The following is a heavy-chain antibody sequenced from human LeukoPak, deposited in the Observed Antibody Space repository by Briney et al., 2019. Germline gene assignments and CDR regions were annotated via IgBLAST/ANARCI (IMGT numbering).Heavy chain of an antibody. CDR1: GFTFSDYY. V-gene: IGHV3-11*04. Sequence: GGSLRLSCAASGFTFSDYYMGWIRQAPGKGLEWISYITNNGEAMFYADSLKGRLTIFRDNAKKSLYLQMNSLRPDDTALYYCARALADSRGYYLGFDYWGQGTLVTVSS. J-gene: IGHJ4*02. D-gene: IGHD3-22*01. CDR3: ARALADSRGYYLGFDY. CDR2: ITNNGEAM.